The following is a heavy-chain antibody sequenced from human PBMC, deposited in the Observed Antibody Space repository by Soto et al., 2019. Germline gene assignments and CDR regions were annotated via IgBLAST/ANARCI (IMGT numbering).Heavy chain of an antibody. D-gene: IGHD4-17*01. Sequence: QLQLVESGGGVVQLGRSLRLSCAASGFTLSSYGMHWVRQAPGKGLEWVAVISYDGSNKYYADSVKGRFTISRDNSKNTLYLQMNSLRAEDTAVYYCAKAGEYTVDYWGQGTLVTVSS. J-gene: IGHJ4*02. CDR1: GFTLSSYG. V-gene: IGHV3-30*18. CDR3: AKAGEYTVDY. CDR2: ISYDGSNK.